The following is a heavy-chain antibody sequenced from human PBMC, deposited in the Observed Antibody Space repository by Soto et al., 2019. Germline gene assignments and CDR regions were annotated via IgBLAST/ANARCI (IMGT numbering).Heavy chain of an antibody. J-gene: IGHJ6*02. D-gene: IGHD3-10*01. CDR1: GGTFSSYT. CDR3: ARVGEGSGYYYGMDV. Sequence: QVQLVQSGAEVKKPGSSVKVSCKASGGTFSSYTISWVRQAPGQGLEWMGRIIPILGIANYAQKFQGRVTITADKSTSTAYMELRSLRSEDTAVYYCARVGEGSGYYYGMDVWGQGTTVTVSS. V-gene: IGHV1-69*02. CDR2: IIPILGIA.